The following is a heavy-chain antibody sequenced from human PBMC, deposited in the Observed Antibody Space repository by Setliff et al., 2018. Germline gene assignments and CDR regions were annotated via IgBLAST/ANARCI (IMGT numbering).Heavy chain of an antibody. D-gene: IGHD6-19*01. CDR1: GGTFSSYA. CDR2: ISAYNGNT. V-gene: IGHV1-18*01. J-gene: IGHJ4*02. Sequence: EASVKVSCKASGGTFSSYAISWVRQAPGQGLEWMGWISAYNGNTNYAQKLQGRVTMTTDTSTSTAYMELRSLRSDDTAVYYCARVSGWYYFDYWGQGTLVTVSS. CDR3: ARVSGWYYFDY.